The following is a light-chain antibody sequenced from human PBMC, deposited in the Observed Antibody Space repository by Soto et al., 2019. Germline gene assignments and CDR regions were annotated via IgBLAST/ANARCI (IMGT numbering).Light chain of an antibody. CDR2: DAS. J-gene: IGKJ1*01. Sequence: EIVLTQSPATLSSSPGERATLSGRASQHIWSYLAGYQQKPGQAPRLLMYDASKRATGIPARFSGSGSGTDFTLTISSLEPEDFAVYYCQQRSRWPWTFGQGTKVDIK. V-gene: IGKV3-11*01. CDR1: QHIWSY. CDR3: QQRSRWPWT.